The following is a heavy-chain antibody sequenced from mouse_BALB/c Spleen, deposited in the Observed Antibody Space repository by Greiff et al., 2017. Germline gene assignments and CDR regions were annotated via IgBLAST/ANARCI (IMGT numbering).Heavy chain of an antibody. CDR3: ARLHYYGSSPYYFDY. CDR1: GFTFSSFG. V-gene: IGHV5-17*03. Sequence: EVMLVESGGGLVQPGGSRKLSCAASGFTFSSFGMHWVRQAPEKGLEWVAYISSGSSTIYYADTVKGRFTISRDNAKNTLYLQMSSLKSEDTAMYYCARLHYYGSSPYYFDYWGQGTTLTVSS. CDR2: ISSGSSTI. D-gene: IGHD1-1*01. J-gene: IGHJ2*01.